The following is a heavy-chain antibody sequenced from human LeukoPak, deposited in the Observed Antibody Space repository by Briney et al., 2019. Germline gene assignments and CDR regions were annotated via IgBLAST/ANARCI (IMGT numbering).Heavy chain of an antibody. Sequence: GGSLRDSCAASGFTFSIYWMHWVCQAPGKGLVWASHINSDGSSTSYADSVKGRFTISRDNAKKTLYLQMNSLRVEDTAVYYCARGDVRLCFVESPTRGQASLVTVSS. D-gene: IGHD3-16*01. CDR3: ARGDVRLCFVESPT. CDR1: GFTFSIYW. V-gene: IGHV3-74*01. CDR2: INSDGSST. J-gene: IGHJ4*02.